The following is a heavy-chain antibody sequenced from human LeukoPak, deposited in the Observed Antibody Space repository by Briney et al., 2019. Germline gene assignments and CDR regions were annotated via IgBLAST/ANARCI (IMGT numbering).Heavy chain of an antibody. J-gene: IGHJ6*04. V-gene: IGHV4-61*01. CDR3: ASGPDCSGGSCYYYGMDV. CDR1: GGSVSSGSYY. D-gene: IGHD2-15*01. CDR2: IYYSGST. Sequence: SETLSLTCTVSGGSVSSGSYYWSWIRQPPGKGLEWIGYIYYSGSTNYNLSLKSRVTISVDTSKNQFSLKLSSVTAADTAVYYCASGPDCSGGSCYYYGMDVWGKGTTVTVSS.